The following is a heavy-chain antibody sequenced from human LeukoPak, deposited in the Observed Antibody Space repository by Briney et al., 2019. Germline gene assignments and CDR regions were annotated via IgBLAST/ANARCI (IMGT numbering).Heavy chain of an antibody. CDR3: ARRRSWMISIDY. Sequence: SETLSLTCTVSGGSISSSSYYWGWIRQPPGKGLEWIGSIYYSGSTYYNPSLKSRVTISVDTSKNQFSLKLSSVTAADTAVYYCARRRSWMISIDYWGQGTLVTVSS. CDR1: GGSISSSSYY. J-gene: IGHJ4*02. V-gene: IGHV4-39*01. D-gene: IGHD3-16*01. CDR2: IYYSGST.